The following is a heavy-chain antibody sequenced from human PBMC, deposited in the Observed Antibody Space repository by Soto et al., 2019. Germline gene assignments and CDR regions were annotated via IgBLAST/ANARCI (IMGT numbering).Heavy chain of an antibody. CDR3: ARGSGYTAIHF. CDR1: GGSISTSY. V-gene: IGHV4-59*01. Sequence: KPSETLSLTCTVSGGSISTSYWSWIRQPPGKGLEWIGYIHESGKTNYNPSLKSRVATSVDTSKNQFSLRLSSVTAADTAIYYCARGSGYTAIHFWGQGTLVTVSS. J-gene: IGHJ4*01. D-gene: IGHD3-22*01. CDR2: IHESGKT.